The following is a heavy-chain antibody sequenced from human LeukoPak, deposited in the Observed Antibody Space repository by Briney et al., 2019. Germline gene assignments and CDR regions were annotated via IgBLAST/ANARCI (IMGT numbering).Heavy chain of an antibody. CDR2: INPNSGGT. CDR3: ARGYRIAAAGTYYFDY. Sequence: ASVKVSCKASGYTFTSYYMHWVRQAPGQGLEWMGWINPNSGGTNYAQKFQGRVTMTRDTSIRTAYMELSRLRSDDTAVYYCARGYRIAAAGTYYFDYWGQGTLVTVSS. J-gene: IGHJ4*02. D-gene: IGHD6-13*01. V-gene: IGHV1-2*02. CDR1: GYTFTSYY.